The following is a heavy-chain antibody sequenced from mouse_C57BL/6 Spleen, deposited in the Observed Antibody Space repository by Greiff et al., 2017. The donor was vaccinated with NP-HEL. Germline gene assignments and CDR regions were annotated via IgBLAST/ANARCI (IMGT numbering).Heavy chain of an antibody. V-gene: IGHV5-17*01. D-gene: IGHD1-1*01. CDR1: GFTFSDYG. J-gene: IGHJ4*01. Sequence: EVHLVESGGGLVKPGGSLKLSCAASGFTFSDYGMHWVRQAPEKGLEWVAYISSGSSTIYYADTVKGRFTISRDNAKNTLFLQMTSLRSEDTAMYYCARGITTDAMDYWGQGTSVTVSS. CDR3: ARGITTDAMDY. CDR2: ISSGSSTI.